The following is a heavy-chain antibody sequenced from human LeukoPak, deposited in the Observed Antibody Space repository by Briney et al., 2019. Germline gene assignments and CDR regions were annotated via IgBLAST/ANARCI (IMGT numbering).Heavy chain of an antibody. CDR3: AKDLWFGEFLFDY. D-gene: IGHD3-10*01. CDR1: GFTFSSYA. J-gene: IGHJ4*02. Sequence: PGGSLRLSCAASGFTFSSYAMSWVRQAPGKGLELVSAISGSGGSTYYADSVKGRFTISRDNSKNTLYLQMNSLRAEDTAVYYCAKDLWFGEFLFDYWGQGTLVTVSS. CDR2: ISGSGGST. V-gene: IGHV3-23*01.